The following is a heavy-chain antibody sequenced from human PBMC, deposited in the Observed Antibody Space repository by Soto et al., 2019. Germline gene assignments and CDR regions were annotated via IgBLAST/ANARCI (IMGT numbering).Heavy chain of an antibody. D-gene: IGHD3-3*01. CDR2: ISGSGGRT. CDR1: GFSFNKYA. J-gene: IGHJ4*02. V-gene: IGHV3-23*01. Sequence: EVQLLESGGGLVQPGGYLRLSCAASGFSFNKYAMTWVRQAPGKGLEWVAAISGSGGRTHYADSVKGRFTISRDNSKNILHLQMNSLRVEDTAVFYCARTMTIFGAGLDWGQGTLVSVSS. CDR3: ARTMTIFGAGLD.